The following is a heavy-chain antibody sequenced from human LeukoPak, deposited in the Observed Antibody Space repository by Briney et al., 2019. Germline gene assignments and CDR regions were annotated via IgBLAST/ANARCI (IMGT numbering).Heavy chain of an antibody. CDR1: GFTFSSFY. D-gene: IGHD3-10*01. J-gene: IGHJ5*02. Sequence: GGSLRLSCAASGFTFSSFYMSWVRQAPGKGLEWVATIKHDASEKYYGDSVKGRFTISRDNSKNTLYLQMNSLRAEDTAVYYCAKVTYGSGSPHPKGSRWFGPRGQGTLVTVSS. V-gene: IGHV3-7*05. CDR3: AKVTYGSGSPHPKGSRWFGP. CDR2: IKHDASEK.